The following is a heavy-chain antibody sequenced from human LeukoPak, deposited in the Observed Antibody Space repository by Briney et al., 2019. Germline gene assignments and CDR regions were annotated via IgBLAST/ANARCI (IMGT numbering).Heavy chain of an antibody. CDR3: TRDSGTYNWFDP. J-gene: IGHJ5*02. CDR1: GFTFSGSA. Sequence: GGSLRLSCAASGFTFSGSAIHWVRQSSGKGLEWVGQIDRKGKGYATATAYAASVKGRFTISRDDSINTAYLQMKSLKTEDTALYYCTRDSGTYNWFDPWGQGTLVTVSS. V-gene: IGHV3-73*01. D-gene: IGHD1-26*01. CDR2: IDRKGKGYATAT.